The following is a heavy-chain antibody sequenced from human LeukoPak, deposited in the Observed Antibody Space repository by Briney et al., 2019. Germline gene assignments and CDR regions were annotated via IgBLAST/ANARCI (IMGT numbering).Heavy chain of an antibody. CDR2: INIGGTNT. CDR3: ATDGAGFNT. CDR1: GFTFNDYY. Sequence: GGSLRLSCAASGFTFNDYYMSWIRQAPGKGLEWLSYINIGGTNTHYADSVKGRFTISRDNAKKSLYLEMNNLRAEDTAVYYCATDGAGFNTWGQGVLVTVSS. J-gene: IGHJ5*02. V-gene: IGHV3-11*01.